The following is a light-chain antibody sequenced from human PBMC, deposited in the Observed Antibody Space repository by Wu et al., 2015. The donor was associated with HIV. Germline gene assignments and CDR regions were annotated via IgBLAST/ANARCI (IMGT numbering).Light chain of an antibody. J-gene: IGKJ5*01. CDR3: QQRYNWPLT. CDR2: AAS. CDR1: QNVDNY. V-gene: IGKV3-11*01. Sequence: DIVLTQSPATLSLSPGERATLSCRASQNVDNYLAWYQQKPGQAPRLLVYAASNPAIGIPARFRGSGSGTDFTLTISTLEPEDFAIYYCQQRYNWPLTFGQGTRLEIK.